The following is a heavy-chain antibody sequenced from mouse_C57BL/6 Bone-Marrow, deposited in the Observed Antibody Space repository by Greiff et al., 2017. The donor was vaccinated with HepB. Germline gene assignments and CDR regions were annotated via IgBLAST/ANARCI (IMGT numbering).Heavy chain of an antibody. CDR3: ARGLTDYDGGDFDG. Sequence: VQLKQPGAELVKPGASVKLSCKASGYTFTSYWITWVKQRPGQGLEWIGDIYPGSGSTNYNEKFKSKATLTVDTASSTAYMQLSSLTSEDSAVYYCARGLTDYDGGDFDGWGTGTTVTVSS. CDR2: IYPGSGST. D-gene: IGHD2-4*01. V-gene: IGHV1-55*01. CDR1: GYTFTSYW. J-gene: IGHJ1*03.